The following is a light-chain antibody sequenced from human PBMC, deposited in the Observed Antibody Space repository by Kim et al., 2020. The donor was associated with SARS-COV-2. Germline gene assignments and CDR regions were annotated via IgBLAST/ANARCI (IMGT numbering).Light chain of an antibody. J-gene: IGLJ3*02. CDR3: NSYTSSSTLWL. CDR2: DVS. CDR1: NSDVGGYNY. Sequence: QSVNISCTGTNSDVGGYNYVSGYQQHPGKAPKRMIYDVSKRPSGVSNRFSGSKSGNTASLTISGLQAEDEADYHCNSYTSSSTLWLFGGGTQLTVL. V-gene: IGLV2-14*04.